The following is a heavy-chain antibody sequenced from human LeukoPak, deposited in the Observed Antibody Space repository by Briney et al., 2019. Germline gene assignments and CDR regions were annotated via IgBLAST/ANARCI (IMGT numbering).Heavy chain of an antibody. J-gene: IGHJ4*02. CDR1: GASISSYS. CDR3: ARFVGSGLDY. Sequence: TSETLSLTCSVSGASISSYSWSWIRHPPGKGLEWIGYIYYSGNTNYNPSLKSRVTISVDTSNNEVSLNLNSVTAADTAVCYCARFVGSGLDYWGQGTLLTVSS. V-gene: IGHV4-59*01. CDR2: IYYSGNT. D-gene: IGHD2-15*01.